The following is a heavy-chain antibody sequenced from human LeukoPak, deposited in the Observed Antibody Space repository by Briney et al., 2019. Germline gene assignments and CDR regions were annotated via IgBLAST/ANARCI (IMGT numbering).Heavy chain of an antibody. CDR3: ARADFNSGSYYSPYYYYMDV. CDR2: INPNSGGT. J-gene: IGHJ6*03. Sequence: GASVKVSCKASGYTFTGYYMHWVRQAPGQGLEWMGWINPNSGGTNYAQKFQGRVTMTRDTSISTAYMELSRLRSDDTAVYYCARADFNSGSYYSPYYYYMDVWGKGTTVTISS. D-gene: IGHD3-10*01. CDR1: GYTFTGYY. V-gene: IGHV1-2*02.